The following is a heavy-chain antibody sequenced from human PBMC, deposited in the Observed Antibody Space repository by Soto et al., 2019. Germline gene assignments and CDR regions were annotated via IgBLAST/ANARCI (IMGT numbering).Heavy chain of an antibody. J-gene: IGHJ5*02. CDR1: GFTFSSYS. Sequence: PGGSLRLSCAASGFTFSSYSMNWVRQAPGKGLEWVSSISSSSSYIYYADSVKGRFTISRDNAKNSLYLQMNSLRAEDTAVYCCARDWNTAMATYNWFDPWGQGTLVTVSS. CDR3: ARDWNTAMATYNWFDP. CDR2: ISSSSSYI. D-gene: IGHD5-18*01. V-gene: IGHV3-21*01.